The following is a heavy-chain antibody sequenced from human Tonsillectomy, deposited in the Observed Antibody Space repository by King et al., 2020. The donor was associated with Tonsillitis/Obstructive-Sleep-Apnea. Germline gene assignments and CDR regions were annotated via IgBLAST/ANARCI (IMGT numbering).Heavy chain of an antibody. Sequence: VQLVESGGGLVQPGGSVRLSCAASGFTFSSYWMHWVRQAPGKGLVWVSRINSDGSSTSYADSVKGRFTISRDNAKNTLYLQMNSLRAEDTAVYYCARDRDDFWSGYASKTADAFDIWGQGTMVTVSS. CDR3: ARDRDDFWSGYASKTADAFDI. V-gene: IGHV3-74*01. CDR1: GFTFSSYW. D-gene: IGHD3-3*01. CDR2: INSDGSST. J-gene: IGHJ3*02.